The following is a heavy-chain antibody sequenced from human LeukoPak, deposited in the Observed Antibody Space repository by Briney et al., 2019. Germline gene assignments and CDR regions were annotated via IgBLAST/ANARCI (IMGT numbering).Heavy chain of an antibody. V-gene: IGHV3-66*04. CDR3: ARQQWLDGAYYFDY. CDR1: GFTISTNY. J-gene: IGHJ4*02. Sequence: GGSLRLSCAVSGFTISTNYMSWVRQAPGKGLEWVSILYSGGDIYYADSVRGRFTISRDNAKNSLYLQMNSLRAEDTAVYYCARQQWLDGAYYFDYWGQGTLVTVSS. D-gene: IGHD6-19*01. CDR2: LYSGGDI.